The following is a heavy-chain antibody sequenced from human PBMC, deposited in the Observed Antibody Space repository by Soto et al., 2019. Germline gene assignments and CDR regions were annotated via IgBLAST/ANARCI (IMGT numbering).Heavy chain of an antibody. V-gene: IGHV3-43*01. D-gene: IGHD6-6*01. CDR3: AVLERAARLAMDV. J-gene: IGHJ6*02. CDR1: GFTFDDYT. CDR2: ISWDGGST. Sequence: GGSLRLSCAASGFTFDDYTMHWVRQAPGKGLEWVSLISWDGGSTYYADSVKGRFTISRDNSKNSLYLQMNSLRTEDTALYYCAVLERAARLAMDVWGQGTTVTVSS.